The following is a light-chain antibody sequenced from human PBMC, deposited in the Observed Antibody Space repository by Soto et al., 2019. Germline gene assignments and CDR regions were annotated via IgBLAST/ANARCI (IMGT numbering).Light chain of an antibody. CDR1: QSISTW. CDR3: QQCNSYPWT. V-gene: IGKV1-5*03. Sequence: DIQMTQSPSTLSASVGDRVTITCRASQSISTWLAWYQQKPGKAPNLLIYKASNLESVVPSRFSGSGSGTDFTLTISSLQPDDFATYYCQQCNSYPWTFGQGTKVEIK. CDR2: KAS. J-gene: IGKJ1*01.